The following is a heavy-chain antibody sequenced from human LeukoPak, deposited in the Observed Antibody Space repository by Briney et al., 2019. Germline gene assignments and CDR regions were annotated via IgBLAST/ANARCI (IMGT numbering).Heavy chain of an antibody. CDR3: AKSTYCSGGTCYSKTFDD. CDR2: IRYDGSNK. V-gene: IGHV3-30*02. Sequence: GGSLRLSCAASGFTFSSYGMHWVRQAPGKGLEWVAFIRYDGSNKYYADSVKGRFTISRDNSKNTLYLQMNSLRPEDTAVYYCAKSTYCSGGTCYSKTFDDWGQGTLVTVSS. J-gene: IGHJ4*02. CDR1: GFTFSSYG. D-gene: IGHD2-15*01.